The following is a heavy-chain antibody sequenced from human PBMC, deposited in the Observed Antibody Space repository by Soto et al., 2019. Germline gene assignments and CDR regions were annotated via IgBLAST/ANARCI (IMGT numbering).Heavy chain of an antibody. CDR2: IDPSDSYT. V-gene: IGHV5-10-1*01. Sequence: PGESLKISCKGSGYSFTSYWISWVRQMPGKGLEWMGRIDPSDSYTNYSPSFQDHVTISADKSISTAYPQWSSLKASDTAMYYCARVGYWDYYYYGMDVWGQGTTVTVSS. D-gene: IGHD1-26*01. CDR1: GYSFTSYW. CDR3: ARVGYWDYYYYGMDV. J-gene: IGHJ6*02.